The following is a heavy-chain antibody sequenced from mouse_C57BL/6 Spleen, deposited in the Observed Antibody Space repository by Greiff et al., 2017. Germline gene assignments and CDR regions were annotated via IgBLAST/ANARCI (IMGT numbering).Heavy chain of an antibody. CDR1: GYSITSAYY. V-gene: IGHV3-6*01. CDR3: ARDWDVEDYFDY. CDR2: ISYDGSN. J-gene: IGHJ2*01. Sequence: ESGPGLVKPSQSLSLTCSVTGYSITSAYYWNWIRQFPGNKLEWMGYISYDGSNNYNPSLKNRISITRDTSRNQLFLKLNSVTTEDTATYYCARDWDVEDYFDYWGQGTTLTVSS. D-gene: IGHD4-1*01.